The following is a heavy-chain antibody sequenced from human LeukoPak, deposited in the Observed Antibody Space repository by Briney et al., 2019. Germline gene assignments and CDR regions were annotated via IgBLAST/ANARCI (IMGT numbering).Heavy chain of an antibody. J-gene: IGHJ4*02. D-gene: IGHD3-3*01. CDR1: GFTFSSYA. CDR3: AKGYDFWSGPGSFDY. Sequence: GGSLRLSCAASGFTFSSYAMSWVRQAPGKGLEWVSAISGSGGSTYYADSVKGRFTISRDNSKNTLYLQMNSLRAEDTAVYYCAKGYDFWSGPGSFDYWGQGTLVTVSS. CDR2: ISGSGGST. V-gene: IGHV3-23*01.